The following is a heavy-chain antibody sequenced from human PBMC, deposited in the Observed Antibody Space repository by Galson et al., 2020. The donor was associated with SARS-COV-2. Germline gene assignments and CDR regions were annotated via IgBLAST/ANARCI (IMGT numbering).Heavy chain of an antibody. CDR2: ITTSGNYT. CDR3: ARGAVAPSGAYDYMAV. Sequence: NSGGSLRLSCAVSGFILSDHNMNWVRQTPGKGLECVSSITTSGNYTHYADSVKGRFTVSRDNAQNSLFLQMNSLRAEDTAEYCCARGAVAPSGAYDYMAVWGKGTTVTVSS. V-gene: IGHV3-21*01. J-gene: IGHJ6*03. D-gene: IGHD3-10*01. CDR1: GFILSDHN.